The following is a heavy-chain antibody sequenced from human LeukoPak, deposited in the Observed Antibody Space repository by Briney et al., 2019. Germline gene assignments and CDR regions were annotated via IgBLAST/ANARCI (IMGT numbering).Heavy chain of an antibody. CDR3: AKDKLPTAMFSYVY. V-gene: IGHV3-23*01. Sequence: GGSLRLSCAASGFTVGSHAMTWVRQAPGKGLEWVSGITYSGDNTYYAGSVKGRFTISRDNSRNTLFLQMDSLRAEDTAVYYCAKDKLPTAMFSYVYWGQGTLVTVSS. CDR1: GFTVGSHA. CDR2: ITYSGDNT. D-gene: IGHD2-2*01. J-gene: IGHJ4*02.